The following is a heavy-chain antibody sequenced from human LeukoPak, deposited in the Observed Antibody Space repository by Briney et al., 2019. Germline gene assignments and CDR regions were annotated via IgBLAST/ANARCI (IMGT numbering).Heavy chain of an antibody. CDR1: GFTFSSYA. D-gene: IGHD3-22*01. Sequence: GGSLRLSCSASGFTFSSYAMHWVRQAPGKGVEYVSAMSSSGGKTYYADSMKGRFIISRDNSKNTLYLQLSSLTAEDTAVYFCVKGAESYCDSRSDYWGQGTLVTVSS. CDR2: MSSSGGKT. J-gene: IGHJ4*02. CDR3: VKGAESYCDSRSDY. V-gene: IGHV3-64D*09.